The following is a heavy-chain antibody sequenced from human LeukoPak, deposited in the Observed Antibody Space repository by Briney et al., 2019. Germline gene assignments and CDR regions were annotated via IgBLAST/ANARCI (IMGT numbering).Heavy chain of an antibody. Sequence: SETLSLTGAVSGASISSNNWWSWVRQPPGKGMEWIGEIWHSGTTNYNPSLKSRVTISVDKSKNQFSLKLNSMTAADTGVYYCMGADYGGHWGQGTLVTVSS. CDR1: GASISSNNW. D-gene: IGHD4-17*01. CDR3: MGADYGGH. V-gene: IGHV4-4*02. CDR2: IWHSGTT. J-gene: IGHJ4*02.